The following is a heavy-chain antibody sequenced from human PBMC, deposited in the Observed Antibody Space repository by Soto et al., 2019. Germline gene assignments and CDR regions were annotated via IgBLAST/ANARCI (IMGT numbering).Heavy chain of an antibody. CDR3: ARVGSSWPGPEYYFDY. J-gene: IGHJ4*02. Sequence: ALVKVSCKASGYTFTSYGISWVRQAPGQGLEWMGWISAYNGNTNYAQKLQGRVTMTTDTSTSTAYMELRSLRSDDTAVYYCARVGSSWPGPEYYFDYWGQGTLVTVSS. V-gene: IGHV1-18*01. CDR1: GYTFTSYG. D-gene: IGHD6-13*01. CDR2: ISAYNGNT.